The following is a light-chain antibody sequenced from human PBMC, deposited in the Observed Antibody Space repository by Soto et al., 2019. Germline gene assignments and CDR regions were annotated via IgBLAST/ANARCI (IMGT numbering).Light chain of an antibody. Sequence: QSVLTQPPSASGTPGQRVTISCSGSSSNIGSNYVYWYQQLPGTAPKLLIYRNNQRPSGVPDRFSCPKSGTSAPLAIRGRRSEDEAVSYWAAWNDSLGGYVSGTGTKVTVL. CDR1: SSNIGSNY. V-gene: IGLV1-47*01. CDR2: RNN. J-gene: IGLJ1*01. CDR3: AAWNDSLGGYV.